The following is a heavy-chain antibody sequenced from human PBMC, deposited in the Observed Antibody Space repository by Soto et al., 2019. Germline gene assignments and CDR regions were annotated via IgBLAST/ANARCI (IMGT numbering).Heavy chain of an antibody. CDR2: INHSGST. CDR1: GGSFSGYY. V-gene: IGHV4-34*01. D-gene: IGHD6-13*01. Sequence: PSETLSLTCAVYGGSFSGYYWSWIRQPPGKGLEWIGEINHSGSTNYNPSLKSRVTISVDTSKNQFSLKLSSVTAADTAVYYCARGRSSWYKYWGQGTLVTSPQ. CDR3: ARGRSSWYKY. J-gene: IGHJ4*02.